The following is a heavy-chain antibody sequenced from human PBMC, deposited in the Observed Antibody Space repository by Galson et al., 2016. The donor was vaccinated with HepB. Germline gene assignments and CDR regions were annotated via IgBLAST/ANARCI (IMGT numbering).Heavy chain of an antibody. Sequence: SETLSPTCRVSGASIGSSSYHWAWIRQPPGKGLEWIGSIYYVGRAYYRSSLKSQLTISLHPAKNHISLNLTSVTAADTAVYYCATVPGWESGIYDHWGQGTLVSVSS. CDR1: GASIGSSSYH. CDR2: IYYVGRA. J-gene: IGHJ4*02. V-gene: IGHV4-39*02. CDR3: ATVPGWESGIYDH. D-gene: IGHD1-26*01.